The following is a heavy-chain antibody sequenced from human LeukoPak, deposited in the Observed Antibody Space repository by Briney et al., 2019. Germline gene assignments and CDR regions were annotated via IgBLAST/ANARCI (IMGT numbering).Heavy chain of an antibody. CDR2: IYYSGST. Sequence: SQTLSLTCTVSGVSISSGGYYWSWLRQHPGKGLEWIGYIYYSGSTHYNPSLKSRITISVDTSKNQFSLKLSSVTAADTAVYYCARVGSRAARPVDYWGQGTLVTVSS. J-gene: IGHJ4*02. D-gene: IGHD6-6*01. V-gene: IGHV4-31*03. CDR1: GVSISSGGYY. CDR3: ARVGSRAARPVDY.